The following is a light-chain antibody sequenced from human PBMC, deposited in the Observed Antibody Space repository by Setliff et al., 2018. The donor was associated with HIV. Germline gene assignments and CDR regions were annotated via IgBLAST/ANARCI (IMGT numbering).Light chain of an antibody. V-gene: IGLV2-14*01. J-gene: IGLJ1*01. CDR3: SSYSSSRPRV. CDR1: SSDIGGHDS. Sequence: LTQPASVSGSLGQSITISCTGTSSDIGGHDSVSWYQQHPGKAPKLIISEVSNRPSGVSNRFSGSKSGNTASLTISGLQPEDEADYYCSSYSSSRPRVFGTGTKVTVL. CDR2: EVS.